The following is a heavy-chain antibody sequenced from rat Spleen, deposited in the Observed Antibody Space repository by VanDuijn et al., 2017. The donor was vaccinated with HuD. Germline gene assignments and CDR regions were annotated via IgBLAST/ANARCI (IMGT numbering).Heavy chain of an antibody. V-gene: IGHV5S13*01. CDR2: ISAGGGNT. Sequence: EVQLVESGGDLVQPGRSVRLSCAASEFTFSDYNMAWVRQAPTKGLEWVAYISAGGGNTNYRDSVKGRFTVSRDNAKNTQYLQMDSLRSEDTATYYCARQDYTTNYYYYFDYWGQGVMVTVSS. CDR1: EFTFSDYN. J-gene: IGHJ2*01. CDR3: ARQDYTTNYYYYFDY. D-gene: IGHD1-6*01.